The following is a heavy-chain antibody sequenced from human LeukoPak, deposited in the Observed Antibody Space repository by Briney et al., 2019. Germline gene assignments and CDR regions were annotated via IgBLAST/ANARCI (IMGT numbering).Heavy chain of an antibody. J-gene: IGHJ4*02. D-gene: IGHD6-13*01. V-gene: IGHV5-51*01. CDR1: GYSFTSYW. Sequence: GESLKISCKGSGYSFTSYWIGWVRQMPGKGLEWMGIIYPGDSDTRYSPSFQGQVTISADKSISTAYLQWSSLKASDTAMYYCARWGIVAAGPYYFDYWGQGTLVTVSS. CDR2: IYPGDSDT. CDR3: ARWGIVAAGPYYFDY.